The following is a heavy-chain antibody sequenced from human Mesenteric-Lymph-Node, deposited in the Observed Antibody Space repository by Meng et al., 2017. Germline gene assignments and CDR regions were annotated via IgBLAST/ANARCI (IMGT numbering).Heavy chain of an antibody. V-gene: IGHV1-46*01. CDR2: INANGGTT. Sequence: ASVKVSCKASGYIFIAYNMHWVRQAPGQGLEWMGIINANGGTTRYAQKFQGRVTMTRDTSTSTVYMELRSLRSEDTAVYYCARARSTGWGYDFDYWGQGTLVTVSS. CDR1: GYIFIAYN. CDR3: ARARSTGWGYDFDY. J-gene: IGHJ4*02. D-gene: IGHD3-16*01.